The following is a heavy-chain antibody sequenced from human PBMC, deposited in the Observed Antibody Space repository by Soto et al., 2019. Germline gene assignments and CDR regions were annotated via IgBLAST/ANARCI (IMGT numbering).Heavy chain of an antibody. CDR1: GYTFTGYY. J-gene: IGHJ4*02. Sequence: QVQLVQSGAEVKKPGASVKVSCKTSGYTFTGYYIHWIRQAPGQGLEWMGWINPNSGDSDYSQEFQGRVTMTSDTSITTAYMQLTRLRSDDTAVYYCARREQWLENFDFWGQGTLVTVSS. CDR2: INPNSGDS. CDR3: ARREQWLENFDF. D-gene: IGHD6-19*01. V-gene: IGHV1-2*02.